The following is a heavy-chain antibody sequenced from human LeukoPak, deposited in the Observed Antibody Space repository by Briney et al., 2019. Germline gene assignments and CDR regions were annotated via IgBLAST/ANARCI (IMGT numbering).Heavy chain of an antibody. Sequence: SETLSLTCTVSGGSISSRSYYWGWIRQPPGKGLGWIGSIYHSGSTYYNPSLKSRVTISVDKSKNQFSLKLSSVTAADTAVYYCAREEGITMVRDRFDYWGQGTLVTVSS. D-gene: IGHD3-10*01. J-gene: IGHJ4*02. CDR2: IYHSGST. CDR3: AREEGITMVRDRFDY. CDR1: GGSISSRSYY. V-gene: IGHV4-39*01.